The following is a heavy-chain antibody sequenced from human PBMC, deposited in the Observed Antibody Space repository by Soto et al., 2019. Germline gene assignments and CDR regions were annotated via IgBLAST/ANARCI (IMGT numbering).Heavy chain of an antibody. D-gene: IGHD5-12*01. CDR1: GYTFIDYY. J-gene: IGHJ5*02. Sequence: GASVKVSCKASGYTFIDYYVHWVRQAPGQGLEWVGWINPNSGASNYAQNFQGRVTMTRDRSSSTVYMELTGLRSDDTAVYYCARLRDVVATHESLGQGTLVIVSS. V-gene: IGHV1-2*02. CDR2: INPNSGAS. CDR3: ARLRDVVATHES.